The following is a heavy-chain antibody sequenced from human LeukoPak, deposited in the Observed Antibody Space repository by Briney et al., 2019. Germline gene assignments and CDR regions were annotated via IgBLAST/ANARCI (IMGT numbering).Heavy chain of an antibody. J-gene: IGHJ4*02. CDR1: GYTFTSYG. Sequence: ASVKVSCKASGYTFTSYGISWVRQAPGQGLEWMGWINPDSGGTNYAQNFQGRVTMTRDTSISTAYMELSWLRSDDTAVYYCARDRDTISTTDAGGDHFHHWGQGTLVTVSS. D-gene: IGHD1-1*01. CDR3: ARDRDTISTTDAGGDHFHH. V-gene: IGHV1-2*02. CDR2: INPDSGGT.